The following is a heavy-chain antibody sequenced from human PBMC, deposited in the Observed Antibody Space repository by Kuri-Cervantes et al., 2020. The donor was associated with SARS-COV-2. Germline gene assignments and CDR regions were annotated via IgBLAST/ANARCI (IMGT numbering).Heavy chain of an antibody. CDR2: MKEDGSEK. V-gene: IGHV3-7*02. CDR3: ARKGLDSSGYSLGYD. CDR1: GFTFSSYG. Sequence: GESLKISCEASGFTFSSYGMSWVRQAPGKGLEWVANMKEDGSEKNYVDSVKGRFTISRDNAKNSLYLQMNSLRADDTALYYCARKGLDSSGYSLGYDWGQGTLVTVSS. D-gene: IGHD3-22*01. J-gene: IGHJ4*02.